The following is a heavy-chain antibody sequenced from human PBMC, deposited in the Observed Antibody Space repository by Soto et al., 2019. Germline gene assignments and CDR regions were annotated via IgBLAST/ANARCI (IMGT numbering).Heavy chain of an antibody. V-gene: IGHV3-30*03. CDR2: ISGDGTNR. J-gene: IGHJ6*02. CDR3: ARTGRPYYYYSAMDV. CDR1: GFIFNNYA. Sequence: GGSLRLSCAASGFIFNNYAMHWVRQAPGKGLEWVAGISGDGTNRYYADSVKGRFTISRDNAKNMLYLQVNSLRGEDAAAYFCARTGRPYYYYSAMDVWGHGTPVTVSS.